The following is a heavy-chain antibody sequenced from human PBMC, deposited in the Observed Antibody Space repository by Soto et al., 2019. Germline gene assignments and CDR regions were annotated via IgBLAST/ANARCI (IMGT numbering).Heavy chain of an antibody. CDR1: GGTFSNYA. J-gene: IGHJ6*02. CDR3: ARDCGGDCSIYYYGMDV. CDR2: IIPIFGTA. Sequence: QVQLVQSGAEVKKPGSSVKVSCKATGGTFSNYAISWVRQAPGQGLEWMGGIIPIFGTANYAQKFQGRVTITADESTSTAYMELSSLRSEDTAVYYCARDCGGDCSIYYYGMDVWGQGTTVTVSS. D-gene: IGHD2-21*02. V-gene: IGHV1-69*01.